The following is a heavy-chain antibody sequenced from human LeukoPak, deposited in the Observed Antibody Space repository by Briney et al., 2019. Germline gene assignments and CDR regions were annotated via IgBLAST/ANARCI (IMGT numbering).Heavy chain of an antibody. CDR2: IIPIFGTA. D-gene: IGHD6-13*01. CDR3: ARGVAAAGTSFDY. V-gene: IGHV1-69*05. Sequence: ASVKVSCKASGGTFSSYAISWVRQAPGQGLEWMGGIIPIFGTANYAQKFQGRVTITTDESTSTAYMELSSLRSGDTAVYYCARGVAAAGTSFDYWGQGTLVTVSS. J-gene: IGHJ4*02. CDR1: GGTFSSYA.